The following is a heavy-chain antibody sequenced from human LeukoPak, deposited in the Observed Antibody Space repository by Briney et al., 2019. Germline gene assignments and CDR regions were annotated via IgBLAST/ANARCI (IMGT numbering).Heavy chain of an antibody. V-gene: IGHV3-23*01. D-gene: IGHD3-16*01. J-gene: IGHJ6*04. CDR3: AKDGGLEHLYGMDV. Sequence: PGGSLRLSCAASGFTFSSYAMSWVRQAPGKGLEWVSAISGSGGSTYYADSVKGRFTISRDNSKNTLYLQMNSLRAEDTAVYYCAKDGGLEHLYGMDVWGKGTTVTVSS. CDR1: GFTFSSYA. CDR2: ISGSGGST.